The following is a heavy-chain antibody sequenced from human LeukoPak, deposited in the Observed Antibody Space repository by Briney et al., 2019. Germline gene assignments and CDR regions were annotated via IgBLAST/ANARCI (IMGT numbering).Heavy chain of an antibody. V-gene: IGHV3-74*03. D-gene: IGHD5-24*01. CDR2: INGDGGTT. J-gene: IGHJ4*02. CDR3: ARSNNYGFDY. Sequence: PGGSLRLSCAASGFTFRSYWMHWVRQAPGKGLVWVSHINGDGGTTTYADSVKGRFTISRDNAKNTLYLQMNSLRAEDTAVFYCARSNNYGFDYWGQGTLVTASS. CDR1: GFTFRSYW.